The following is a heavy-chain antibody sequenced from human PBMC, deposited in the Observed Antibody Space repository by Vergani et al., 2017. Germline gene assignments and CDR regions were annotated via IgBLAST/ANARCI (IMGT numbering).Heavy chain of an antibody. CDR1: GGTFSSYA. V-gene: IGHV1-69*01. D-gene: IGHD4-17*01. J-gene: IGHJ5*02. CDR2: IIPIFGTA. Sequence: QVQLVQSGAEVKKPGSSVKVSCKASGGTFSSYAISWVRQAPGQGLEWMGGIIPIFGTANYAQKFQGRVTITADEATSTAYMELSRLRSEDTAVYYCARSLRGGDYLDNWFDPWGQGTLVTVSS. CDR3: ARSLRGGDYLDNWFDP.